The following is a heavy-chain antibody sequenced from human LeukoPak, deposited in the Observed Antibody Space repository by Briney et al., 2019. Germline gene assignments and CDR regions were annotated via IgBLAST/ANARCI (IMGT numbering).Heavy chain of an antibody. D-gene: IGHD2-2*02. CDR1: GFTFSSYA. CDR3: TKDYQLLYAEYFQH. J-gene: IGHJ1*01. V-gene: IGHV3-23*01. Sequence: PGGSLRLSCAASGFTFSSYAMSWVRQAPGKGLEWVSAISGSGGSTYYADSVKGRFTISRDNSKNTLYLQMNSLRAEDTAVYYCTKDYQLLYAEYFQHWGQGTLVTVSS. CDR2: ISGSGGST.